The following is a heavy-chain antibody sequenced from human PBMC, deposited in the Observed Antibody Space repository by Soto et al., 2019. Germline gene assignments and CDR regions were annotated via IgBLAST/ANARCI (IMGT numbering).Heavy chain of an antibody. CDR1: DGSISTSDYY. Sequence: PSGTLSLTCTVSDGSISTSDYYWGWIRQPPGKGLEWIASIYYSGITYYDPSLKSRVTISIDTSKNQFSLKLTSLTAADTAVYYCARHPAGLRYFDYWGPGTLVTVSS. V-gene: IGHV4-39*01. J-gene: IGHJ4*02. D-gene: IGHD3-9*01. CDR2: IYYSGIT. CDR3: ARHPAGLRYFDY.